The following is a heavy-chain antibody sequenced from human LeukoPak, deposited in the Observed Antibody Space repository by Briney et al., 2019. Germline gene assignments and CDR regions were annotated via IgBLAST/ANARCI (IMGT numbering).Heavy chain of an antibody. CDR3: ARVRGIIQLGQIRFDY. D-gene: IGHD5-18*01. CDR2: ISAYNGNT. V-gene: IGHV1-18*01. Sequence: ASVKVSCKASGYTFTSYGISWMRQAPGQGLEWMGWISAYNGNTNYAQKLQGRVTMTTDTSTSTAYMELRSLRSDDTAVYYCARVRGIIQLGQIRFDYWGQGTLVTVSS. CDR1: GYTFTSYG. J-gene: IGHJ4*02.